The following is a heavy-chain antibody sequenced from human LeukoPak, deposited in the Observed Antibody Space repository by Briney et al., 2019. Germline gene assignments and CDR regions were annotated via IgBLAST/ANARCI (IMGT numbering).Heavy chain of an antibody. V-gene: IGHV3-30*02. Sequence: GGSLSLSCAACGFTFSRYDMLCVRHSPGKGLEWVAFIRYGGSNKYYADCVKRRFTISREHQKNTLYLQVNSVRAEHRAVYYCEKDLVLTAARPQCMGVWGKGTTVTVSS. CDR3: EKDLVLTAARPQCMGV. CDR2: IRYGGSNK. CDR1: GFTFSRYD. D-gene: IGHD6-6*01. J-gene: IGHJ6*04.